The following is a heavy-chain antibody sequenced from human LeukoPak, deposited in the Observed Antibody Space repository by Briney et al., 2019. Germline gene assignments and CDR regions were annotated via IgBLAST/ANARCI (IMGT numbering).Heavy chain of an antibody. CDR2: IKQDGSEK. CDR1: GFTFSNYW. Sequence: GSLRLSCAASGFTFSNYWMHWVRQVPGKGLEWVANIKQDGSEKYYVDSVKGRFTISRDNAKNSLYLQMNSLRAEDTAVYYCARTDYGDYPWYFDYWGQGTLVTVSS. V-gene: IGHV3-7*01. J-gene: IGHJ4*02. CDR3: ARTDYGDYPWYFDY. D-gene: IGHD4-17*01.